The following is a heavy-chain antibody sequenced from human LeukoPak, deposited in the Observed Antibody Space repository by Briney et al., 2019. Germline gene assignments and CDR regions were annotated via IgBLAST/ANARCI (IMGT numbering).Heavy chain of an antibody. CDR1: GFTFDDYA. CDR3: AKGNTITIVVVPAAYFDH. J-gene: IGHJ4*02. CDR2: ISWNSGSI. D-gene: IGHD2-2*01. Sequence: GGSLRLSCAASGFTFDDYAMHWVRQAPGKGLEWVSGISWNSGSIGYADSVKGRFTISRDNAKNSLYLQMNSLRAEDTALYYCAKGNTITIVVVPAAYFDHWGQGTLVTVSS. V-gene: IGHV3-9*01.